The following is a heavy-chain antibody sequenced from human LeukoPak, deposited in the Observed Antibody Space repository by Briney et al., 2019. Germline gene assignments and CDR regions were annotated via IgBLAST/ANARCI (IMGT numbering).Heavy chain of an antibody. J-gene: IGHJ4*02. CDR1: GFTFRNYW. CDR2: INQDGSVK. Sequence: GGSLRLSCAASGFTFRNYWMSWVRQAPGKGLQWVANINQDGSVKYYVEPVKGRFTISRDNAKNSVYLQMNSLRAEDTAVYYCATSDDSSGCDWGQGTLVTVSS. V-gene: IGHV3-7*01. CDR3: ATSDDSSGCD. D-gene: IGHD3-22*01.